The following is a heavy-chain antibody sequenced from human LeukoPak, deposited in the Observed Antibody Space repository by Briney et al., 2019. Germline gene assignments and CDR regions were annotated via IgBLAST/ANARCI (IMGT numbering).Heavy chain of an antibody. V-gene: IGHV4-59*08. CDR1: GGSISTYY. J-gene: IGHJ4*02. Sequence: SETLSLTCNVSGGSISTYYWSWIRQPPGKGLEWIAYIYCTGRTDYNPSLKSRVTISVDTSKRQFSLRLTSVTAADTAVYYCARHVGTAAGPFDSWGQGTLVTVSS. CDR3: ARHVGTAAGPFDS. CDR2: IYCTGRT. D-gene: IGHD6-13*01.